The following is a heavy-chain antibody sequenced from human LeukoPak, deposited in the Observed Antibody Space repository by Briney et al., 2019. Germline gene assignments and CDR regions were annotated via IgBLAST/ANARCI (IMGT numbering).Heavy chain of an antibody. CDR3: ARETTVSGEWYFDL. D-gene: IGHD4-17*01. V-gene: IGHV3-74*01. J-gene: IGHJ2*01. CDR2: MNSDGSGT. Sequence: GGSLRLSCAASGLTLSNYWMHWVRQAPGKGLVWVSRMNSDGSGTSYADSVKGRFTISRDNAKNTLYLQMNSLRAEDTGVYYCARETTVSGEWYFDLWGRGTLVTVAS. CDR1: GLTLSNYW.